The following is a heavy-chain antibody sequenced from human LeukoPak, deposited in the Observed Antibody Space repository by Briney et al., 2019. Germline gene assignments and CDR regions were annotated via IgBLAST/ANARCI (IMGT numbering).Heavy chain of an antibody. D-gene: IGHD4-17*01. Sequence: SETLSLTCAVSGGSISSGGYSWSWIRQPPGKGLEWIEYIYHSGSTYYNPSLKSRVTISVDRSKNQFSLKLSSVTAADTAVYYCARASRGDYEILYYFDYWGQGTLVTVSS. CDR3: ARASRGDYEILYYFDY. V-gene: IGHV4-30-2*01. J-gene: IGHJ4*02. CDR1: GGSISSGGYS. CDR2: IYHSGST.